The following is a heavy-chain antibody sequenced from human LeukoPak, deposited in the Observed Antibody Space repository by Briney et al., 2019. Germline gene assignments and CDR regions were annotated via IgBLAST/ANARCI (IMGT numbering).Heavy chain of an antibody. J-gene: IGHJ4*02. CDR1: GGSISSSSYY. Sequence: SETLSLTCTVSGGSISSSSYYRGWIRQPPGKGLEWIGSIYYSGSTYYNPSLKSRVTISVDTSKNQFSLKLSSVTAADTAVYYCARRTYDSSGYYFDYWGQGTLVTVSS. V-gene: IGHV4-39*01. CDR3: ARRTYDSSGYYFDY. D-gene: IGHD3-22*01. CDR2: IYYSGST.